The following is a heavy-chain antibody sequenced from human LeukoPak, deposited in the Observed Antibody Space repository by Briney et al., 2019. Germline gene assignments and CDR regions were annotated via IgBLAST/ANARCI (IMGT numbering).Heavy chain of an antibody. CDR2: ISDSGSGT. CDR3: AKDRGVTGAEYFQH. V-gene: IGHV3-23*01. D-gene: IGHD1-20*01. Sequence: GGSLRLSCAASGFTFADYGMSWVRQAPGTGLEWVSTISDSGSGTYYADSVKGRFTIPRDNSKNTVYLQMSSLRAEDTAAYYCAKDRGVTGAEYFQHWGQGTLVTVSS. CDR1: GFTFADYG. J-gene: IGHJ1*01.